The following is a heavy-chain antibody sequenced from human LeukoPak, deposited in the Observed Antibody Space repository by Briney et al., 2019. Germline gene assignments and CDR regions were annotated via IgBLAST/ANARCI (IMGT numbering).Heavy chain of an antibody. J-gene: IGHJ4*02. V-gene: IGHV1-69*13. CDR3: TRGGRHVEPAAILVY. CDR1: GDSFSDYA. CDR2: IIPMYPIP. D-gene: IGHD2-2*01. Sequence: ASVRVSCKASGDSFSDYAITWVRQAPGQGLQRMGRIIPMYPIPNYAQRFQGRVTITADESTNTTYMELSSLRSDDTAVYYCTRGGRHVEPAAILVYWGQGTLVTVSS.